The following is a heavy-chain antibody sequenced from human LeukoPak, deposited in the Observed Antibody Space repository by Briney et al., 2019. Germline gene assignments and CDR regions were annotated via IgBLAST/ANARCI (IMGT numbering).Heavy chain of an antibody. CDR3: ARQPGAGWFDP. CDR1: GYSLTSCW. D-gene: IGHD3-10*01. CDR2: INPADSNT. Sequence: GDSLKISCQASGYSLTSCWFGWARQMPGKSLGGMAIINPADSNTRNRPSLQGQVTISAANPISTVYLQWGSLNASATAMYYCARQPGAGWFDPWGEGTLVTVSS. J-gene: IGHJ5*02. V-gene: IGHV5-51*01.